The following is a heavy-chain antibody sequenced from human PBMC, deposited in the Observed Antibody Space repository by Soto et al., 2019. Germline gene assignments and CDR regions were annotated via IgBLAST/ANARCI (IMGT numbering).Heavy chain of an antibody. CDR3: ARVVRCTRSGCYYLAMDV. Sequence: SETLSLTCTVSGESVSSGFYYWNWIRQAPGKGLEWIGSILSSGRSNYNPSLKSRVSTSVDTSKNQFSLRLTSVGAADSAIYYCARVVRCTRSGCYYLAMDVWGQGSTVTVSS. V-gene: IGHV4-61*01. D-gene: IGHD2-15*01. CDR1: GESVSSGFYY. J-gene: IGHJ6*02. CDR2: ILSSGRS.